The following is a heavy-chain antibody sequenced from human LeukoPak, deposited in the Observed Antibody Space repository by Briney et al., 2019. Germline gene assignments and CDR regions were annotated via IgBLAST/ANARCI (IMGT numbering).Heavy chain of an antibody. J-gene: IGHJ4*02. V-gene: IGHV1-2*02. Sequence: ASVKVSCKASGYTFTGYYMHWVRQAPGQRLEWMGWINPNSGGTNYAQKFQGRVTMTRDTSISTAYMELSRLRSDDTAVYYCARDGDEGYYYDSSGYYTTFDYWGQGTLVTVSS. D-gene: IGHD3-22*01. CDR2: INPNSGGT. CDR3: ARDGDEGYYYDSSGYYTTFDY. CDR1: GYTFTGYY.